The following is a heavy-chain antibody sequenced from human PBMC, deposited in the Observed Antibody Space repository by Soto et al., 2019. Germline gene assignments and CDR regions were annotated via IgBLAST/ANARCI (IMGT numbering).Heavy chain of an antibody. D-gene: IGHD2-15*01. CDR3: ARASPFVVVVAATRYFDY. J-gene: IGHJ4*02. V-gene: IGHV4-34*01. CDR2: INHSGST. CDR1: GGSFSGYY. Sequence: SETLSLTCAVYGGSFSGYYWSWIRQPPGKGLEWIGEINHSGSTNYNPSLKSRVTISVDTSKNQFSLKLSSVTAADTAVSYCARASPFVVVVAATRYFDYWGQGTLVTVSS.